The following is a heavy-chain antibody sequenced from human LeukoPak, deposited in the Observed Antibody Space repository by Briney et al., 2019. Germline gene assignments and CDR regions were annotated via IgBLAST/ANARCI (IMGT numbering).Heavy chain of an antibody. J-gene: IGHJ6*02. CDR1: GGSISSYY. D-gene: IGHD2/OR15-2a*01. V-gene: IGHV4-4*07. CDR2: IYTSGST. Sequence: PSETLSLTCTVSGGSISSYYWSWIRQPAGKGLEWIGHIYTSGSTNYNPSLKRRVTMSVDTSKNQFSLKLSSVTAADTAVYYCARVDTTGYYYYYGMDVWGQGTTVTVSS. CDR3: ARVDTTGYYYYYGMDV.